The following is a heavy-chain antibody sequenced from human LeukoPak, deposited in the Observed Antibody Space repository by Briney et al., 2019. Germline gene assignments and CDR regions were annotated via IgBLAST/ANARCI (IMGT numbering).Heavy chain of an antibody. V-gene: IGHV3-23*01. CDR2: ISGSGGST. CDR1: GFTFSSYA. Sequence: TGGSLRLSCAASGFTFSSYAMSWVRQAPGKGLEWVSAISGSGGSTYYADSVKGRFTISRDNSKNTLYLQMNSLRAEDTAVYYCAKEGGWNSGSYPFDYWGQGTLGTVSS. D-gene: IGHD1-26*01. CDR3: AKEGGWNSGSYPFDY. J-gene: IGHJ4*02.